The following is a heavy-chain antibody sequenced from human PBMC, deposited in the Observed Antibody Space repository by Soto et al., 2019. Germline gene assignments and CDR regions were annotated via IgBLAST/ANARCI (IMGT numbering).Heavy chain of an antibody. J-gene: IGHJ4*02. CDR1: GGSISSYY. Sequence: SETLSLTCTVSGGSISSYYWSWIRQPPGKGLEWIGYMYFRGSTNYNPSLKSRVTISVDTSKNQFSLKLSSVTAADTAVYYCARLGGFYQAFDSWGQGTLVTVSS. CDR2: MYFRGST. V-gene: IGHV4-59*01. CDR3: ARLGGFYQAFDS. D-gene: IGHD3-22*01.